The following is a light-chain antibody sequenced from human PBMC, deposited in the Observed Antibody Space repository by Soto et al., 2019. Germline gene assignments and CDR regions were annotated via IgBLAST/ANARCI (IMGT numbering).Light chain of an antibody. CDR2: GNS. V-gene: IGLV1-40*01. CDR1: SPNIGAGYD. CDR3: QSYDSSLGVV. J-gene: IGLJ2*01. Sequence: QSVLTQPPSVSGAPGQRVTISCTGSSPNIGAGYDVHWYQQLPGTAPKLLIYGNSSRPSGVPDRFSGSKSGTSASLAITGLQAEDEADYYCQSYDSSLGVVFGGGTQLTVL.